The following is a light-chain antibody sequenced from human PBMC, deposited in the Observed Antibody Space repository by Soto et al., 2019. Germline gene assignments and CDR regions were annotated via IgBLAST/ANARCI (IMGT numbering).Light chain of an antibody. J-gene: IGKJ2*01. Sequence: DIQMTQSPSTLSASVGDRVTITCRVSQTISNWLAWYQRKPGKAPKLLIYDASTLESGVPSRFSGSGSGTEFTLTISSLQPDDFATYYCQQYNTYSMYTFGQGTKVDIK. V-gene: IGKV1-5*01. CDR1: QTISNW. CDR2: DAS. CDR3: QQYNTYSMYT.